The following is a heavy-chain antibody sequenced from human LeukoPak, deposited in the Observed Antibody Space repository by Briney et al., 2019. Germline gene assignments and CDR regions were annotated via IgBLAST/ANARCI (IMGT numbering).Heavy chain of an antibody. V-gene: IGHV3-48*01. CDR1: GFTFSSYS. D-gene: IGHD2-2*01. CDR3: ARDSCSSTSCYSQYYYYGMDV. J-gene: IGHJ6*02. CDR2: ISSSSSTI. Sequence: GGSLRLSCAASGFTFSSYSMNWVRQAPGKGLEWVSYISSSSSTIYYADSVKGRFTISRDNAKNSLYLQMNSLRAEDTAVYYCARDSCSSTSCYSQYYYYGMDVWGQGPTVTVSS.